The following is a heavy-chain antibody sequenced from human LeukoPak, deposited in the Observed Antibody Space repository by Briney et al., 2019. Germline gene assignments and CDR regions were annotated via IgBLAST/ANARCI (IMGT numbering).Heavy chain of an antibody. CDR3: ANGFAVAGHFEY. Sequence: GGSLRLSCAAFGLTLRSYAMTWVRPAPGKGLEWVSGISGSGCTTYYADSVKGRFTMSRGNSKNTMHLQMNSMRAEDTAVYYCANGFAVAGHFEYWGQGTLATVSS. D-gene: IGHD6-19*01. CDR1: GLTLRSYA. V-gene: IGHV3-23*01. CDR2: ISGSGCTT. J-gene: IGHJ4*02.